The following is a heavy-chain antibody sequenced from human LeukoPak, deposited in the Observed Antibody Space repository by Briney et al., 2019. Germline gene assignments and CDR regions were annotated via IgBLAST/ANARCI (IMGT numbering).Heavy chain of an antibody. V-gene: IGHV3-74*01. CDR3: ARDWHYAMDV. J-gene: IGHJ6*02. Sequence: PGGSLRLSCAASGFTFSRTWMYWVRQAPGKGLVWVSRINSDGSSTTYADSVKGRFTISRDNAKNTAYLQMNSLRGEATAVYFCARDWHYAMDVWGQGTTVTVSS. CDR2: INSDGSST. CDR1: GFTFSRTW.